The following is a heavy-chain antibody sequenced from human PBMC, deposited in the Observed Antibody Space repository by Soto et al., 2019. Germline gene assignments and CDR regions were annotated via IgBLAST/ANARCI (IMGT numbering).Heavy chain of an antibody. CDR2: IISGGSRV. J-gene: IGHJ6*04. Sequence: PGGSLRLSWAASGFMFSHDWMNWVRQGPGKGLEWIARIISGGSRVTYADSVEGRFTITRDNAKNMLFLEMHSLTVEDAAVYYCARERTSKGGLDVRGKGTTVTVSS. V-gene: IGHV3-74*01. CDR3: ARERTSKGGLDV. CDR1: GFMFSHDW.